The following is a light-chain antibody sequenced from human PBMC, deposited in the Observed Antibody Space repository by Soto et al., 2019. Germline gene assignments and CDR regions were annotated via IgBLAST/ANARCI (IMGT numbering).Light chain of an antibody. V-gene: IGKV1-5*03. CDR3: QQYNDYSWT. J-gene: IGKJ1*01. CDR1: QSISAW. Sequence: DIHMTQSPSTVSASVGDRVIINCLASQSISAWLAWYQQKPGKAPRLLIYKASTLEIGVPSRFSGSGSGTEFTLTISSLQPDDVAIYYCQQYNDYSWTFGQGTKVDI. CDR2: KAS.